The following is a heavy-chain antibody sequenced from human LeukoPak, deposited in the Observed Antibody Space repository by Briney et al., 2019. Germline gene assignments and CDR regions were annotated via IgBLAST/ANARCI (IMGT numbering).Heavy chain of an antibody. CDR1: GYSFYRYG. Sequence: GASVKVSCKASGYSFYRYGISWVRQAPGQGLEWLGWIGAFNGNTNYAQNLQGRVTMTADTSTTTAYMELRRLSSDDTAVYYCARDFLSYDGSENHFEDTFDIWGQGTMVTVSS. CDR2: IGAFNGNT. CDR3: ARDFLSYDGSENHFEDTFDI. V-gene: IGHV1-18*01. D-gene: IGHD3-22*01. J-gene: IGHJ3*02.